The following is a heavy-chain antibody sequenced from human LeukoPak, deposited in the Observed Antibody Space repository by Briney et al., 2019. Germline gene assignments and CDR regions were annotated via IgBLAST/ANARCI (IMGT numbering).Heavy chain of an antibody. D-gene: IGHD2/OR15-2a*01. J-gene: IGHJ4*02. CDR1: GFTFSSFA. CDR2: ISRNGGST. V-gene: IGHV3-64D*09. Sequence: XGSLRLSCSASGFTFSSFAMHWVRQAPGKGLEYVAAISRNGGSTYYADSVKGRFTISRDNSKSTLYLQMSSLRAEDTAVYLCVKDLRSDFMGVLSRYLSYWGQGTLVTVSS. CDR3: VKDLRSDFMGVLSRYLSY.